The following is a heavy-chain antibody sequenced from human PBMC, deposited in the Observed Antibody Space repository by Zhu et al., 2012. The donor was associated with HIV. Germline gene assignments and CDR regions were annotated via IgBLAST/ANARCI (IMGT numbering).Heavy chain of an antibody. CDR2: VYHSGNT. CDR3: AGPRYYDTSGYYHGPFDY. D-gene: IGHD3-22*01. Sequence: QVQLQESGPGLVKPSETLSLTCIVSGYSITHDYYWGWIRQPPGEGLEWIGSVYHSGNTYYSASLKTRVTISVDTSKNQFSLNLRSVTAADTAVYYCAGPRYYDTSGYYHGPFDYWGQGTLVTVSS. V-gene: IGHV4-38-2*02. CDR1: GYSITHDYY. J-gene: IGHJ4*02.